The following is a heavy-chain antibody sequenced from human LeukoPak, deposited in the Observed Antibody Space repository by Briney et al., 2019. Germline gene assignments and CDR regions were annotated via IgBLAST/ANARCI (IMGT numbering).Heavy chain of an antibody. Sequence: PSETLSLTCTVSGGSISSYYWSWIRQPPGKGLEWIGYIYCSGSTNYNPSLKSRVTISVDTSKNQFSLKLSSVTAADTAVYYCASGYSSSWYYLHAFDIWGQGTMVTVSS. CDR3: ASGYSSSWYYLHAFDI. J-gene: IGHJ3*02. V-gene: IGHV4-59*01. D-gene: IGHD6-13*01. CDR2: IYCSGST. CDR1: GGSISSYY.